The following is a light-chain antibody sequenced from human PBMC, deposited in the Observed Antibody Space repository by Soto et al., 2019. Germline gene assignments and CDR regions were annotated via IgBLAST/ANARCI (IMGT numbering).Light chain of an antibody. CDR2: SAS. V-gene: IGKV3-15*01. Sequence: EIMMTQSPATLSVSPGQKVTLSCRASQSVSSNLAWYQQKPGQAPRVLIYSASNRATGIPARFSGSGSGTEFTLTISSLQSEDFAVYYCQHYNNWLGTFGQGTKLEIK. CDR3: QHYNNWLGT. J-gene: IGKJ2*01. CDR1: QSVSSN.